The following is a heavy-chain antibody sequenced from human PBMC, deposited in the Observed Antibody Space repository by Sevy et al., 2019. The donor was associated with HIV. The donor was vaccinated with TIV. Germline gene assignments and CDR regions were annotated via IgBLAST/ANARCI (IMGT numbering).Heavy chain of an antibody. CDR1: DYSISSGYV. Sequence: SETLSLTCDVSDYSISSGYVWGWIRQPPGGGLEWIGSVYHSGRPYYNPSLKSRVTISRDTSKNQFSMSLTSVTAADTAVYYCARAPSTNYFDDWGQGTLVTVSS. CDR2: VYHSGRP. CDR3: ARAPSTNYFDD. J-gene: IGHJ4*02. V-gene: IGHV4-38-2*01.